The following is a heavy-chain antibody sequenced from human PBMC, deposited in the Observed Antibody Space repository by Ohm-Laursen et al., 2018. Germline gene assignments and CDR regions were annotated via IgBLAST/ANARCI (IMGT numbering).Heavy chain of an antibody. V-gene: IGHV4-34*01. CDR1: GGSFSGYY. D-gene: IGHD6-13*01. J-gene: IGHJ4*02. Sequence: GTLSLTCAVYGGSFSGYYWSWIRQPPGKGLEWIGEINHSGSTNYNPSLKSRVTISVDTSKNQFSLKLSFVTAADTAVYYCARFSIAAAGTAWGQGTLVTVSS. CDR2: INHSGST. CDR3: ARFSIAAAGTA.